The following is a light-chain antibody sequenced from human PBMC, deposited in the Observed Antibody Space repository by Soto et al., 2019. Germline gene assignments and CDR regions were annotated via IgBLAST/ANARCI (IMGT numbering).Light chain of an antibody. CDR3: XQXXNWPPVT. CDR1: QSVSSY. V-gene: IGKV3-11*01. Sequence: EIVLTQSPATLSLSPGERATLSYRASQSVSSYLAWYQQKPGQAPRLLIYDASNRATGIPASFSGSRSGTDFTLTISSLEPEXXXVYXCXQXXNWPPVTFGGGTKVEIK. J-gene: IGKJ4*01. CDR2: DAS.